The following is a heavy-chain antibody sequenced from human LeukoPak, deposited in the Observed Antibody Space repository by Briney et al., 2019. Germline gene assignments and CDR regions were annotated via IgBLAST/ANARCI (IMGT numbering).Heavy chain of an antibody. Sequence: PGGSLRLSCAASGFTFSSYAMHWVRQAPGKGLEYVSTISSNGGSTSYANSVKGRFTISRDNSKNTLYLQMGSLRAEDMAVYYCARPRTGYYYGMDVWGQGTLVTVSS. CDR1: GFTFSSYA. D-gene: IGHD1-1*01. V-gene: IGHV3-64*01. J-gene: IGHJ6*02. CDR2: ISSNGGST. CDR3: ARPRTGYYYGMDV.